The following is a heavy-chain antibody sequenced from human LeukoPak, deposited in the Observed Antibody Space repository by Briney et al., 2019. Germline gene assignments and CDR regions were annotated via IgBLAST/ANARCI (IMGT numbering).Heavy chain of an antibody. V-gene: IGHV3-30*02. D-gene: IGHD6-19*01. CDR3: ARGSTKYSSGWYPNDAFDI. CDR1: GFTFSSYG. Sequence: GGSLRLSCAASGFTFSSYGMHWVRQAPGKGLEGVAFIRYDGSNKYYADSVKGRFTISRDNAKNSLYLQMNSLRAEDTAVYYCARGSTKYSSGWYPNDAFDIWGQGTMVTVSS. J-gene: IGHJ3*02. CDR2: IRYDGSNK.